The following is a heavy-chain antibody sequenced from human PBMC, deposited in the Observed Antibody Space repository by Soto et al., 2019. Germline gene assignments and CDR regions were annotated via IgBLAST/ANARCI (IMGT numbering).Heavy chain of an antibody. CDR2: IYPGDSDT. V-gene: IGHV5-51*01. D-gene: IGHD3-22*01. Sequence: PGESLKISCKGSGYSFTSYWIGWVRQMPGKGLEWMGIIYPGDSDTRYSPSFQGQVTISADKSISTAYLQWSSLKASDTAMYYCASGPLVLYDSSGPAAFDIWGQGTMVTVSS. CDR1: GYSFTSYW. J-gene: IGHJ3*02. CDR3: ASGPLVLYDSSGPAAFDI.